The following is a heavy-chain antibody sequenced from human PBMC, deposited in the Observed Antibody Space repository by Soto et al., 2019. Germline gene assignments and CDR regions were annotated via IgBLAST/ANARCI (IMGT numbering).Heavy chain of an antibody. CDR3: ATRSPAFDH. CDR1: GYTFTSYG. Sequence: ASVKVSCKTSGYTFTSYGISWVRQAPGQGLEWMGWITTDKGKTTYAQRFQGRVTMTTDTSTSTAYMELRSLRSDDTAVYYCATRSPAFDHWGQGTQVTVSS. V-gene: IGHV1-18*01. CDR2: ITTDKGKT. J-gene: IGHJ4*02.